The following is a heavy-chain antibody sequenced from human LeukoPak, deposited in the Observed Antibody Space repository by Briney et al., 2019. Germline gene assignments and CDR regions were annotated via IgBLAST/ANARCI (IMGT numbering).Heavy chain of an antibody. J-gene: IGHJ4*02. CDR3: AKETYYYDSSGYYSLYFDY. CDR1: GFTFSSYG. Sequence: GGSLRLSCAASGFTFSSYGMHWVRQAPGKGLEWVAFIRYDGSNKYYADSVKGRFTISRDNPKNTLYLQMNSLRAEDTAVYYCAKETYYYDSSGYYSLYFDYWGQGTLVTVSS. V-gene: IGHV3-30*02. CDR2: IRYDGSNK. D-gene: IGHD3-22*01.